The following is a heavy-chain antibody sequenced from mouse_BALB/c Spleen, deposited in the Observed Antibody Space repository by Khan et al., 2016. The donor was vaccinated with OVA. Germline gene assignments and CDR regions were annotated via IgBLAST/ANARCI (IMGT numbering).Heavy chain of an antibody. CDR3: ARQPYYHYYLMDY. J-gene: IGHJ4*01. V-gene: IGHV2-6-1*01. Sequence: QVQLKESGPGLVAPSQSLSITCTISGFSLTNYGVHWVRQPPGKGLEWLVVIWRDGSTNYNSALKSRLSISKDNSKSQVFLKMSSLQTDDTAMYYCARQPYYHYYLMDYWGQGTSVTGSS. CDR2: IWRDGST. D-gene: IGHD2-10*01. CDR1: GFSLTNYG.